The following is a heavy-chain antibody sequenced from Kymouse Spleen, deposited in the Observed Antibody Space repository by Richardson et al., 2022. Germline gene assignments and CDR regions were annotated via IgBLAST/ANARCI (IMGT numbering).Heavy chain of an antibody. D-gene: IGHD3-9*01. J-gene: IGHJ5*02. Sequence: QVQLVESGGGVVQPGRSLRLSCAASGFTFSSYGMHWVRQAPGKGLEWVAVIWYDGSNKYYADSVKGRFTISRDNSKNTLYLQMNSLRAEDTAVYYCARDRIRMVRYFDWLSYNWFDPWGQGTLVTVSS. CDR2: IWYDGSNK. CDR1: GFTFSSYG. CDR3: ARDRIRMVRYFDWLSYNWFDP. V-gene: IGHV3-33*01.